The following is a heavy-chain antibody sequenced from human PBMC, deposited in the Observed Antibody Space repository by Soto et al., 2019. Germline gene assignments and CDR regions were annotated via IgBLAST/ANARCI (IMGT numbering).Heavy chain of an antibody. CDR1: GFTFSSYS. CDR3: ASSGNYYYYGMDV. D-gene: IGHD6-25*01. CDR2: ISSSSSYI. V-gene: IGHV3-21*01. Sequence: GSLRLSCAASGFTFSSYSMNWVRQAPGKGLEWVSSISSSSSYIYYADSVKGRFTISRDNAKNSLYLQMNSLRAEDTAVYYCASSGNYYYYGMDVWGQGTTVTVSS. J-gene: IGHJ6*02.